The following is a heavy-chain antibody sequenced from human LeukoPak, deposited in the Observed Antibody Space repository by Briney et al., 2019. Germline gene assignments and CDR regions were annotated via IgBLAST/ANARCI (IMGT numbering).Heavy chain of an antibody. Sequence: SETLSLTCAVYGGSFSGYYWSWIRQPPGKGLEWIGEINHSGSTNYNPSLKSRVTISVDTSKNQFYLKLSSVTAADTAVYYCARRSENSSGYYFAYYFDYWGQGTLVTVSS. CDR2: INHSGST. CDR1: GGSFSGYY. D-gene: IGHD3-22*01. CDR3: ARRSENSSGYYFAYYFDY. V-gene: IGHV4-34*01. J-gene: IGHJ4*02.